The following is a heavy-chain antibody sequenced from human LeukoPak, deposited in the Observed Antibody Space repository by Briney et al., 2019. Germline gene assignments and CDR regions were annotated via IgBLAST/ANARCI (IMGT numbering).Heavy chain of an antibody. CDR3: ARNYGGIIALDY. Sequence: GGSLRLSCAASGFTFSSYAMHWVRQAPGKGLEWVAVISYDGSNKYYADSVKGRFTISRDNSKNTLYLQMNSLRAEDTAVYYSARNYGGIIALDYWGQGTLVTVSS. CDR2: ISYDGSNK. CDR1: GFTFSSYA. J-gene: IGHJ4*02. D-gene: IGHD4-23*01. V-gene: IGHV3-30*01.